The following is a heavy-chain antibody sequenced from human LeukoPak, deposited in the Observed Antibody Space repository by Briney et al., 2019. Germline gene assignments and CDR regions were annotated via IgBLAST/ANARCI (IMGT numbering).Heavy chain of an antibody. V-gene: IGHV7-4-1*02. D-gene: IGHD3-10*01. CDR1: GYTFTSYV. CDR3: ARGSWVRGVIPSDY. J-gene: IGHJ4*02. CDR2: INTNTGNP. Sequence: GASVKVSCKASGYTFTSYVMNWVRQAPGQGLEWMGWINTNTGNPTYAQGFTGRFVFSLDTSVSTAYLQISSLKAEDTAVYYCARGSWVRGVIPSDYWGQGTLVTVSS.